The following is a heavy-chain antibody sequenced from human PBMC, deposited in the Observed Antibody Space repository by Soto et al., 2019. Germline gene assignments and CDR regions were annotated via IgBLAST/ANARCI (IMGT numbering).Heavy chain of an antibody. V-gene: IGHV1-8*02. J-gene: IGHJ6*02. Sequence: ASVKVSCKASGYDFTAYDINWVRQASGQGLEWMGWMNPINGATGSARRFQGRVSMTRNTPTGTAYLELTSLRSDETAVYYCGRGPSPRAPAGGTPYYYAMDVWGQATTVTVSS. D-gene: IGHD6-13*01. CDR3: GRGPSPRAPAGGTPYYYAMDV. CDR2: MNPINGAT. CDR1: GYDFTAYD.